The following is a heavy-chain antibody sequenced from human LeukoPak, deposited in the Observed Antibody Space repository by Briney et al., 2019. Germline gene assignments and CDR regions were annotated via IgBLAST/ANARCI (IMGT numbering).Heavy chain of an antibody. CDR2: ISYDGSNK. V-gene: IGHV3-30*03. CDR3: AREGKQWLQNAFDI. CDR1: GFTFSSYG. D-gene: IGHD6-19*01. Sequence: GRSLRLSCAASGFTFSSYGMHWVRQAPGKGLEWVAVISYDGSNKYYADSVKGRFTISRDNSKNTLYLQMNSLRAEDTAVYYCAREGKQWLQNAFDIWGQGTMVTVSS. J-gene: IGHJ3*02.